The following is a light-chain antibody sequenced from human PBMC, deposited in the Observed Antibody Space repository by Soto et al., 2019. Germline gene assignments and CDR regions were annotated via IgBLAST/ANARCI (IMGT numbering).Light chain of an antibody. Sequence: EIIVTQSPATLYVSPGERATLSCRASQSVTNNLAWYQQKPGQAPRLLIYGASTRATGIPARFGGSGYGTEFTLTISSLQSEDFAIYYCQHYNNWPLLTFGGGTKVEIK. CDR2: GAS. J-gene: IGKJ4*01. CDR1: QSVTNN. V-gene: IGKV3-15*01. CDR3: QHYNNWPLLT.